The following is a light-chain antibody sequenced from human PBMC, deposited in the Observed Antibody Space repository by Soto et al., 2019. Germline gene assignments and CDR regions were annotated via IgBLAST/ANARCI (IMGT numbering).Light chain of an antibody. CDR2: RIN. CDR1: SSNIGSNT. CDR3: AAWDDSLNARV. Sequence: QSVLTQPPSASGTPGQRVTISCSGSSSNIGSNTVNWYQQLPGTAPKLLIYRINQRPSGVPDRFSGSKSGTSASLAISGLQSEDEADYYCAAWDDSLNARVFGGGTKLTVL. J-gene: IGLJ3*02. V-gene: IGLV1-44*01.